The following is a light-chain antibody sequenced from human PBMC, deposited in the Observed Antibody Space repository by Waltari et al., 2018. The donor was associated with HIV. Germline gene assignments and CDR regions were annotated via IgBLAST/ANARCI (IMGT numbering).Light chain of an antibody. CDR3: CSYAGSYTWV. CDR2: DVS. V-gene: IGLV2-11*01. CDR1: SSDVGGYHS. J-gene: IGLJ3*02. Sequence: QSALTQPRSVSGSPGQSVTISCTGTSSDVGGYHSVSWYQQHPGKAPKVMIYDVSKRPSGVPDRFSGSKSGNTASLTISGLQAEDEADYYCCSYAGSYTWVFGGGTKMTVL.